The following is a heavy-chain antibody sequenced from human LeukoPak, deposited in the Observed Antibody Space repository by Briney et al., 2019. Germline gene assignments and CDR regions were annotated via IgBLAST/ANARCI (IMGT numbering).Heavy chain of an antibody. CDR1: GGSFSGYY. D-gene: IGHD1-26*01. CDR2: INHSGGT. V-gene: IGHV4-34*01. J-gene: IGHJ4*02. CDR3: ARMQIVGASDY. Sequence: SETLSLTCAVYGGSFSGYYWSWIRQPPGKGLEWIGEINHSGGTNYNPSLKSRVTISVDTSKNQFSLKLSSVTAADTAVYYCARMQIVGASDYWGQGTLVTVSS.